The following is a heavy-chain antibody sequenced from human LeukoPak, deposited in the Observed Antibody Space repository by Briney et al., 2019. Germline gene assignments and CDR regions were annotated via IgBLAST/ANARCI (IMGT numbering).Heavy chain of an antibody. V-gene: IGHV3-30*02. D-gene: IGHD6-19*01. CDR1: GFSFSSYG. CDR2: IRSDGSNK. Sequence: GGSLRLSCAGSGFSFSSYGMHWVRQAPGKGLEWMAFIRSDGSNKYYADSVKGRFTISRDNSKNTLYLQMNSLRAEDTAVHYCARILDSAWGELGYWGQGTLVTVSS. CDR3: ARILDSAWGELGY. J-gene: IGHJ4*02.